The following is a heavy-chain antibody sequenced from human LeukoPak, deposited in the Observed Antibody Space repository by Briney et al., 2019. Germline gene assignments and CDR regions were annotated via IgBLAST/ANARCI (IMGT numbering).Heavy chain of an antibody. CDR1: GYTFTSYD. J-gene: IGHJ3*02. V-gene: IGHV1-8*03. D-gene: IGHD3-3*01. CDR3: ARDSRAEVIRPIWSDAFDI. CDR2: MNPNSGNT. Sequence: ASVKVSCKASGYTFTSYDINWVRQATGQGLEWMGWMNPNSGNTGYAQKFQGRVTITRNTSISTAYMELSSLRSEDTAVYYCARDSRAEVIRPIWSDAFDIWGQGTMVTVSS.